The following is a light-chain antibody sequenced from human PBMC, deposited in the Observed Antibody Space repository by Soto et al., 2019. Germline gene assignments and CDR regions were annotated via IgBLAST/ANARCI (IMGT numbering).Light chain of an antibody. V-gene: IGKV3-15*01. CDR3: QQRSNWPT. Sequence: EIVMPQSPAPLSVSPGGRATLSCRASQSISDTLAWYQQKPRQAPRILIHGASTRATGFPARFSGSGSGTDFTLTISSLQSEDFAVYYCQQRSNWPTFGQGTRLEIK. CDR2: GAS. J-gene: IGKJ5*01. CDR1: QSISDT.